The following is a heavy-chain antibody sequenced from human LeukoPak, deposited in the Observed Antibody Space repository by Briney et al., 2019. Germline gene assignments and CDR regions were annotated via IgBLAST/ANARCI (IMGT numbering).Heavy chain of an antibody. CDR1: GDSVSSEDAV. D-gene: IGHD1-14*01. V-gene: IGHV6-1*01. J-gene: IGHJ3*01. CDR2: TYYRSKWGS. Sequence: SQTLSLTCAISGDSVSSEDAVWNWIRQSPSRGLERLGRTYYRSKWGSDYAVSVKSRVTVNPVPSKNQFSLQLNSVTPEDTAVYFCARASNRAFDAWGQGTVVIVSS. CDR3: ARASNRAFDA.